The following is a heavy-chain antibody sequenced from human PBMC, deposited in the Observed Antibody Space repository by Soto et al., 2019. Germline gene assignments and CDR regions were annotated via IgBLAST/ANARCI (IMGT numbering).Heavy chain of an antibody. CDR2: ISGNSDYT. Sequence: GASVKVSCKASGYIFTSYGISWVRQAPGQGLEWMGWISGNSDYTDFAQKFQGRVTLTTDTSTSAAYMELRSLRSDDTAVYYCARDDSSGPGRFDPWGQGTLVTVSS. J-gene: IGHJ5*02. V-gene: IGHV1-18*01. D-gene: IGHD3-22*01. CDR3: ARDDSSGPGRFDP. CDR1: GYIFTSYG.